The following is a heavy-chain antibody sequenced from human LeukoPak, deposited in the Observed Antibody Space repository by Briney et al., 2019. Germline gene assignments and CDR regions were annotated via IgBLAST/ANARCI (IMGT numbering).Heavy chain of an antibody. CDR1: GGSISGYY. J-gene: IGHJ4*02. CDR3: ARAYCSGGSCPPSDYFDY. Sequence: SETLSLTCTVSGGSISGYYWSWIRQSPGKGLESIGFIYYTGSTYYNPSLKSRVTISVDTSKNQFSLKLSSVTAADTAVYYCARAYCSGGSCPPSDYFDYWGQGTLVTVSS. CDR2: IYYTGST. V-gene: IGHV4-59*12. D-gene: IGHD2-15*01.